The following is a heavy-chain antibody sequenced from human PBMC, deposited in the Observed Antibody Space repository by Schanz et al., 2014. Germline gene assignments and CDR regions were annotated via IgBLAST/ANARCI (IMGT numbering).Heavy chain of an antibody. J-gene: IGHJ5*02. V-gene: IGHV3-15*01. CDR2: IKSKTDGETT. CDR3: ATASSPVREAGAGSSFHL. D-gene: IGHD6-13*01. CDR1: GFTFSDAW. Sequence: EVQLVESGGGLVKPGGFLRLSCAASGFTFSDAWMSWVRQAPGKGLELVGRIKSKTDGETTDYAAPVKGRFSISRDDSQSTLYLQMNSLKIEDTAVYYCATASSPVREAGAGSSFHLWRQGTLVTVSS.